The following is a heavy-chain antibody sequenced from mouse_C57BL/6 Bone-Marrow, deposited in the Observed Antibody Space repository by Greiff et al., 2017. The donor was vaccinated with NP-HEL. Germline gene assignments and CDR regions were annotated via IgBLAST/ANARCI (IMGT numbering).Heavy chain of an antibody. CDR3: ARHYYVSSWFAY. J-gene: IGHJ3*01. CDR1: GFTFSSYG. D-gene: IGHD1-1*01. CDR2: ISSGGSYT. Sequence: DVMLVESGGDLVKPGGSLKLSCAASGFTFSSYGMSWVRQTPDKRLEWVATISSGGSYTYYLDSVKGRFTISRDTAKNTLYLQMSRLKSEDTAMYYCARHYYVSSWFAYWGQGTLVTVSA. V-gene: IGHV5-6*02.